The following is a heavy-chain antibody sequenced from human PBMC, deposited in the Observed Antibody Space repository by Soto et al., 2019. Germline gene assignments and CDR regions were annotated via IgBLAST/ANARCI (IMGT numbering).Heavy chain of an antibody. V-gene: IGHV3-21*01. CDR2: INSSSSYI. D-gene: IGHD4-17*01. CDR1: GFTFNSHT. Sequence: GGSLRLSCAASGFTFNSHTMNWFRQATRKGLEWVSSINSSSSYIYYSDSVKGRFTIYRDNAKNSLHLQKHSLRDEDTAVYYCARDKPNDYGDYCFDYWGQGTLVTVSS. J-gene: IGHJ4*02. CDR3: ARDKPNDYGDYCFDY.